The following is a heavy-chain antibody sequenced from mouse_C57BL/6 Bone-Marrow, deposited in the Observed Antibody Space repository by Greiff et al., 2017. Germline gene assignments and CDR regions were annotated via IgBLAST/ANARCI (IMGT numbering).Heavy chain of an antibody. Sequence: QVQLQQSGAELARPGASVKLSCKASGYTFTSYGISWVKQRTGQGLEWIGEIYPRSGNTYYNEKFKGKATLTADKSSSTAYMELRSLTSEDSAVYFCARWWDCYHEGYFDVWGTGTTVTVSS. V-gene: IGHV1-81*01. J-gene: IGHJ1*03. CDR1: GYTFTSYG. D-gene: IGHD2-3*01. CDR3: ARWWDCYHEGYFDV. CDR2: IYPRSGNT.